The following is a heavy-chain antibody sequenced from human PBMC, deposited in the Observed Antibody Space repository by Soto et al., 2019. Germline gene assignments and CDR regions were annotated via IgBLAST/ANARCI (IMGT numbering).Heavy chain of an antibody. D-gene: IGHD3-3*01. J-gene: IGHJ5*02. Sequence: QVQLQESGPGLVKPSETLSLTCTVSGGSIRSYYWSWIRQPPGKGLEWLGYIYYSGSTNYNPSLKSRVTISVDTSKNQFSLKLSSVTAADTAVYYCARGLKDFWSGYYSNWFDPWGPGTLVTVSS. CDR2: IYYSGST. V-gene: IGHV4-59*01. CDR3: ARGLKDFWSGYYSNWFDP. CDR1: GGSIRSYY.